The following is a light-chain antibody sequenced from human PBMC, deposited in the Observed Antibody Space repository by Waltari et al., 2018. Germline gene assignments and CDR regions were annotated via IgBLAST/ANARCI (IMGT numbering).Light chain of an antibody. CDR1: NIGTSS. Sequence: SYVVTQPPSVSVAPGEPATITCGGDNIGTSSVHWYQQKAGQPPVLVIFYDRDRPSGFPDRFSGANSGNTATLTISRVEAGDEARYYCHVWHPHVDPGVFGTGTEVTVL. J-gene: IGLJ1*01. V-gene: IGLV3-21*04. CDR3: HVWHPHVDPGV. CDR2: YDR.